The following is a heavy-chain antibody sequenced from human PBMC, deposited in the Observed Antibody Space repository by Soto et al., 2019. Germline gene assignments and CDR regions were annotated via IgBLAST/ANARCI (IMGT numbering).Heavy chain of an antibody. Sequence: ASVKVSCKASGYTFTSYAMHWVRQAPGQRLEWMGWINAGNGNTKYSQKFQGRVTITRDTSASTAYMELSSLRSEDTAVYYCARVSRYCSGGSCDTRIDYWGQGTLVTVSS. D-gene: IGHD2-15*01. CDR1: GYTFTSYA. CDR2: INAGNGNT. V-gene: IGHV1-3*01. CDR3: ARVSRYCSGGSCDTRIDY. J-gene: IGHJ4*02.